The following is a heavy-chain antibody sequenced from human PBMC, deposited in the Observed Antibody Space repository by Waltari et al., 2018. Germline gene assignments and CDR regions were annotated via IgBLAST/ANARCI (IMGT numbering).Heavy chain of an antibody. V-gene: IGHV3-7*01. CDR3: AAGHYFEF. J-gene: IGHJ4*02. D-gene: IGHD3-10*01. Sequence: EAQLVESGGGLVQPGGSLRLPCSDSGLTFSSFWVSWVRQAPGKGLEWVATIKHEGNEKHYVDSVKGRFTISRDNAKKSLYLQMNRLRVEDTAVYYCAAGHYFEFWGQGTLVTVSS. CDR1: GLTFSSFW. CDR2: IKHEGNEK.